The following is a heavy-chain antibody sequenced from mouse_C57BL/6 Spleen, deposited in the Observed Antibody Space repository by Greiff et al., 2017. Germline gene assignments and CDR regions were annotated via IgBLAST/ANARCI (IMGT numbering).Heavy chain of an antibody. CDR2: IDPSDSGT. D-gene: IGHD4-1*01. Sequence: QVQLQQPGAELVRPGSSVKLSCKASGYTFTSYWMHWVKQRPIQGLEWIGNIDPSDSGTHYNQKFKDKATLTVEQSSSTAYMQLSSRTSEDSAVYYCAKLTGTGYCGVWGTGTTVTVSS. CDR3: AKLTGTGYCGV. V-gene: IGHV1-52*01. J-gene: IGHJ1*03. CDR1: GYTFTSYW.